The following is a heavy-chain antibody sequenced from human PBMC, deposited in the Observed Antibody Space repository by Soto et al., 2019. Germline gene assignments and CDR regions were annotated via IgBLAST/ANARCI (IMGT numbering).Heavy chain of an antibody. Sequence: GESLKISCAASGFTFSSYGMHWVRQAPGKGLEWVAVISYDGSNKYYADSVKGRFTISRDNSKNTLYLQMNSLRAEDTAVYYCAKGPTYCSGGSCYFYYYGMDVWGQGTTVTVSS. CDR3: AKGPTYCSGGSCYFYYYGMDV. CDR2: ISYDGSNK. V-gene: IGHV3-30*18. D-gene: IGHD2-15*01. CDR1: GFTFSSYG. J-gene: IGHJ6*02.